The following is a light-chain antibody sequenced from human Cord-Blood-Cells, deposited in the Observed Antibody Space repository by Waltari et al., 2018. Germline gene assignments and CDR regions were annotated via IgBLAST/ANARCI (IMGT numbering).Light chain of an antibody. CDR2: AAS. J-gene: IGKJ4*01. CDR3: QQYYSYPLT. CDR1: QGISSY. V-gene: IGKV1-8*01. Sequence: AIRMTQSPSSFSASTGDRVTIPCRASQGISSYLAWYQQKPGKAPKLLIYAASTLQSGVPSRFSGSGYGTDFTLTISCLQSEDFATYYCQQYYSYPLTFGGGTKVEIK.